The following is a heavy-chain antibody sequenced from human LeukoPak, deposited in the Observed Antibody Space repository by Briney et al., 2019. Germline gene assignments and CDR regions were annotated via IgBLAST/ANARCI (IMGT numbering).Heavy chain of an antibody. CDR3: ASISSSSVY. J-gene: IGHJ4*02. D-gene: IGHD6-6*01. V-gene: IGHV4-59*01. Sequence: SETLSLTCTVSRGSISSYNWSWIRQPPGKGLEWIGYIYYSGSTNYNPSLKSRVTISVDTSKKQFSLKLSSVTAADTAVYYCASISSSSVYWGQGTLVTVSS. CDR2: IYYSGST. CDR1: RGSISSYN.